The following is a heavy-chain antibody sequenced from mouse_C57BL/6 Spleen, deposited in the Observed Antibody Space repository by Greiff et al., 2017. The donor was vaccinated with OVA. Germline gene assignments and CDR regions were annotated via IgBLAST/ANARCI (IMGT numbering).Heavy chain of an antibody. CDR1: GYTFTSYW. J-gene: IGHJ3*01. Sequence: QVQLQQPGAELVKPGASVKLSCKASGYTFTSYWMHWVKQRPGQGLEWIGMIHPNSGSTNYNEKFKSKATLTVDKSSSTAYMQLSSLTSEDSAVYYCARALQDSNSAWFADWGQGTLVTVSA. CDR2: IHPNSGST. D-gene: IGHD2-5*01. V-gene: IGHV1-64*01. CDR3: ARALQDSNSAWFAD.